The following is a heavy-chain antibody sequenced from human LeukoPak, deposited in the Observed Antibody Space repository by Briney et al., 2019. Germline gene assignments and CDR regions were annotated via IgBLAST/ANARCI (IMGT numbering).Heavy chain of an antibody. CDR3: ARGVRSTSHFDY. CDR2: IYTSGST. D-gene: IGHD2-2*01. V-gene: IGHV4-4*09. CDR1: GGSISSYY. Sequence: SETLSLTCTVSGGSISSYYRSWIRQPPGKGLEWIGYIYTSGSTNYNPSLKSRVTISVDTSKNQFSLKLSSVTAADTAVYYCARGVRSTSHFDYWGQGTLVTVSS. J-gene: IGHJ4*02.